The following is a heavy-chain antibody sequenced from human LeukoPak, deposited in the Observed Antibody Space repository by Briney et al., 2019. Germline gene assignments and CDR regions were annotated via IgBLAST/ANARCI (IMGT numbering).Heavy chain of an antibody. D-gene: IGHD6-13*01. CDR1: GLTFRNYA. CDR2: ISGSGGST. CDR3: AKYGGDTGYSSSWPN. V-gene: IGHV3-23*01. Sequence: GGSLRLSCAASGLTFRNYAMSWVRQAPGKGLKWVSAISGSGGSTYYADSVKGRFTISRDNSKNTLYLQMNSLRDEDTAVYYCAKYGGDTGYSSSWPNWGQGTLVTVSS. J-gene: IGHJ4*02.